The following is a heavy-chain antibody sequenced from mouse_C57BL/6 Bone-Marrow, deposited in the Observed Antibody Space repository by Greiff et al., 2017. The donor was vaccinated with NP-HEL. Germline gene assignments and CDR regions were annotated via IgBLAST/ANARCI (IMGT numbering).Heavy chain of an antibody. Sequence: VQLQEPGAELASPGASVTLSCKASGYTFTDHFMNWVKKRPGQGLEWIGRIYPVSGDTNYNEKFMGKATLTVDRSSSTAYMVLNSLTSEDPAVYYCALDSSGSAWFAYWGQGTLVTVSA. CDR2: IYPVSGDT. CDR1: GYTFTDHF. V-gene: IGHV1-11*01. D-gene: IGHD3-2*02. CDR3: ALDSSGSAWFAY. J-gene: IGHJ3*01.